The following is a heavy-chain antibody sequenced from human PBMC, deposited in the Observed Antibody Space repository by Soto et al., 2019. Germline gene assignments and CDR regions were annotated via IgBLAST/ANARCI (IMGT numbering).Heavy chain of an antibody. Sequence: DVQLVESGGGLVQPGGSLRLSCVASGFTFNNYWMSWVRQAPGKGLEWVANIKQDGSERNYVDSVKGRFTISRDNAKNSLYLQMNGLRAEDTAVYYCARVILGSTRSDPDYWGQGTLVTVSS. CDR3: ARVILGSTRSDPDY. D-gene: IGHD3-9*01. CDR2: IKQDGSER. J-gene: IGHJ4*02. CDR1: GFTFNNYW. V-gene: IGHV3-7*04.